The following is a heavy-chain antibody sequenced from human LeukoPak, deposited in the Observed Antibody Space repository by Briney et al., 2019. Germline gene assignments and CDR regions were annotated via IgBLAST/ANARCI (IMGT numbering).Heavy chain of an antibody. CDR3: ARSIAAAGIRYNWFDP. Sequence: SETLSLTCAVYGGSFSGYYWSWIRQPPGKGLEWIGEINHSGSTNYNPSLKSRVTISVDTSKNQLSLKLSSVTAADTAVYYCARSIAAAGIRYNWFDPWGQGTLVTVSS. CDR2: INHSGST. D-gene: IGHD6-13*01. CDR1: GGSFSGYY. V-gene: IGHV4-34*01. J-gene: IGHJ5*02.